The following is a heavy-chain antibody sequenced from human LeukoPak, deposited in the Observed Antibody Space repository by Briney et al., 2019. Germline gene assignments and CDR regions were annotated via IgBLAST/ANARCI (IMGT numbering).Heavy chain of an antibody. Sequence: SETLSLTCVVSGHSISSGSYWGWIRPPPGKGLEWIGIFYHTGTTYYNPSLKSRVTISVDTSKNQFSLKLSSVTAADTAVYHCARYFYDSRGYYSYYLDYWGQGTLVTVSS. CDR3: ARYFYDSRGYYSYYLDY. CDR2: FYHTGTT. J-gene: IGHJ4*02. CDR1: GHSISSGSY. V-gene: IGHV4-38-2*01. D-gene: IGHD3-22*01.